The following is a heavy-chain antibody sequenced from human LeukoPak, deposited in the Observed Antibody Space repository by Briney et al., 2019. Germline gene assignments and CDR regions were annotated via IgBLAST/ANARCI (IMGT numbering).Heavy chain of an antibody. V-gene: IGHV3-74*01. CDR1: GFTFSSYW. D-gene: IGHD6-13*01. J-gene: IGHJ4*02. Sequence: EGSLRLSCAASGFTFSSYWMHWVRQAPGKGLVWVSRINSDGSSTSYADSVKGRFTISRDNAKNTLYLQMNSLRAEDTAVYYCARALIAAAGTFRLGYWGQGTLVTVSS. CDR2: INSDGSST. CDR3: ARALIAAAGTFRLGY.